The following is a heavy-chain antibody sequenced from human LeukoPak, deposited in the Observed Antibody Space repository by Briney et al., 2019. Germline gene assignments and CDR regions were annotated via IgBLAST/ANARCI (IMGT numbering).Heavy chain of an antibody. CDR1: GYNFNSYW. Sequence: GESLKISCKGSGYNFNSYWIGWVRQMPGKGLEWMAIIYPGDSDTRYSLSFQGQVTISADKSISTAYLQWSSLKASDTAMYYCVRLYSYGHRIDYWGQGTLVTVSS. CDR3: VRLYSYGHRIDY. J-gene: IGHJ4*02. D-gene: IGHD5-18*01. CDR2: IYPGDSDT. V-gene: IGHV5-51*01.